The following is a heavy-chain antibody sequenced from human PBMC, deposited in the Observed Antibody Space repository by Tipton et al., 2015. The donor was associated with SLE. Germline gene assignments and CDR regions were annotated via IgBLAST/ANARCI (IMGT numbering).Heavy chain of an antibody. Sequence: LRLSCTVSGGSISSSSYYWGWIRQPPGKGLEWIGSIYYSGSTNYNPSLKSRVTISVDTSKNQFSLKLSSVTAADTAVYYCARDLPDTRAPPDAFDIWGQGTMVTVSS. D-gene: IGHD1-14*01. CDR2: IYYSGST. CDR1: GGSISSSSYY. V-gene: IGHV4-39*07. CDR3: ARDLPDTRAPPDAFDI. J-gene: IGHJ3*02.